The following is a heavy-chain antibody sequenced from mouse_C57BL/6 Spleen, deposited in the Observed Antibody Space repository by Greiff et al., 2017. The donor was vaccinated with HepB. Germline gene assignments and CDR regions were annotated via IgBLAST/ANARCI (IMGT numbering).Heavy chain of an antibody. J-gene: IGHJ3*01. CDR3: ARLGGAQATEFAY. V-gene: IGHV1-4*01. CDR2: INPSSGYT. CDR1: GYTFTSYT. D-gene: IGHD3-2*02. Sequence: VQLQQSGAELARPGASVKMSCKASGYTFTSYTMHWVKQRPGQGLEWIGYINPSSGYTKYNQKFKDKATLTADKSSSTAYMQLSSLTSEDSAVYYCARLGGAQATEFAYWGQGTLVTVSA.